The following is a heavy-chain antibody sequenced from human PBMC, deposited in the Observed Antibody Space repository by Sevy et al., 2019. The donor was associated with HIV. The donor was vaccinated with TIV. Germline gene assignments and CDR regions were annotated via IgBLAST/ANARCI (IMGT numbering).Heavy chain of an antibody. D-gene: IGHD3-16*01. J-gene: IGHJ4*02. CDR2: INLSDVST. V-gene: IGHV1-46*03. Sequence: ASVKVSCKASGYTFTNYYMHWVRQPPDKGLEWMGIINLSDVSTIYAQKFQGRVTMTRDTSTSTVYMELSSLRSDDTAVYYCGRTSPRGGFDYWGQGALVTVSS. CDR3: GRTSPRGGFDY. CDR1: GYTFTNYY.